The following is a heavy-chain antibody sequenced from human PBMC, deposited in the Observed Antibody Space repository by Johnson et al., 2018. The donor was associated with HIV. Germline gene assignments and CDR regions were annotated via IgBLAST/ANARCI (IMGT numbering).Heavy chain of an antibody. J-gene: IGHJ3*02. V-gene: IGHV3-15*01. CDR1: GFTFSTSV. Sequence: EVQVVESGGGVVQPGTSLRLSCAPSGFTFSTSVMHWVRRAPGKGLEWVARIKSKTDGETTDYAAPVKGRFTISREDSKNTLYLQMNSLKADYTAVYYCTTGTIWGRGTKVTVSS. CDR3: TTGTI. CDR2: IKSKTDGETT.